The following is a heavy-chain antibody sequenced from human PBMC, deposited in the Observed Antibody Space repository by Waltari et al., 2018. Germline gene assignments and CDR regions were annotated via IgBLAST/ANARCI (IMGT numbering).Heavy chain of an antibody. CDR1: GFTFGNSA. J-gene: IGHJ4*02. D-gene: IGHD6-6*01. CDR3: AKGVLVSSWSKFDY. CDR2: ISGGATRT. V-gene: IGHV3-23*01. Sequence: EVQLLESGGGLVQPGGSLRLSCAASGFTFGNSALSWVRQAPGKGLDWVSGISGGATRTYYADSVKGRFTLSRDNSKNMLYLQMTSLRADDTAIYYCAKGVLVSSWSKFDYWGQGIRVTVSS.